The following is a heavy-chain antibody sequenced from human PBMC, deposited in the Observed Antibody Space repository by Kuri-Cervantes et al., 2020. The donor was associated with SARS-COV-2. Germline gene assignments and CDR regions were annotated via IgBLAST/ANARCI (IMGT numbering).Heavy chain of an antibody. CDR1: GGSLSSGDYY. V-gene: IGHV4-61*09. Sequence: SETLSLTCTVSGGSLSSGDYYWSWIRQPAGKGLEWIGHIYTSGSTNYNPSLKSRVTISVDTSKNQSSLKLSSVTAADTAVYYCARARAIITMVRGVKNNWFDPWGQGTLVTVSS. CDR3: ARARAIITMVRGVKNNWFDP. J-gene: IGHJ5*02. D-gene: IGHD3-10*01. CDR2: IYTSGST.